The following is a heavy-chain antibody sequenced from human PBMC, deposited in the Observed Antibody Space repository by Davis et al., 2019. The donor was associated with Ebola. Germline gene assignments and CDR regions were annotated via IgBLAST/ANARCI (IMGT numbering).Heavy chain of an antibody. CDR3: ARVSSVVVAS. CDR2: INHSGST. D-gene: IGHD2-15*01. CDR1: GGSFSGYY. V-gene: IGHV4-34*01. Sequence: MPSETLSLTCAVYGGSFSGYYWSWIRQPPGKGLEWIGEINHSGSTNYNPSLKSRVTISVDTSKNQFSLKLSSVTAADTAVYYCARVSSVVVASWGQGTLVTVSS. J-gene: IGHJ4*02.